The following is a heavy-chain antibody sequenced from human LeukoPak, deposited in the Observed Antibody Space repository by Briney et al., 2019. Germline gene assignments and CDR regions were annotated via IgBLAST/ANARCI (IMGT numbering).Heavy chain of an antibody. CDR1: GFIFTGYW. CDR3: ARATCVNGICYTLY. D-gene: IGHD2-8*01. V-gene: IGHV5-51*03. J-gene: IGHJ4*02. CDR2: IYPADSET. Sequence: GESLKISCKGSGFIFTGYWIVWVRQMPGKGLEWMGIIYPADSETTYSPSFQGQITISADRSSTTAHLQWSSLLASDTAIYYCARATCVNGICYTLYCGQGSLVTVSS.